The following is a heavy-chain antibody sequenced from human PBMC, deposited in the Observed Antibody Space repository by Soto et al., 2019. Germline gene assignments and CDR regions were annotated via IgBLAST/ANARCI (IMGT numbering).Heavy chain of an antibody. V-gene: IGHV4-30-4*01. Sequence: QVQLQESGPGLMKPSQTLSLTCSVSGDSLRSGEYYWTWLRQSPGKGLEWIGFILYGGSTKYNPSLESPLTMSVDRSKNQFSLTLSSVTAANTAVYFCARGWDTRITGTTTWFDPWGPGTQVTVSS. CDR3: ARGWDTRITGTTTWFDP. CDR1: GDSLRSGEYY. D-gene: IGHD1-20*01. J-gene: IGHJ5*02. CDR2: ILYGGST.